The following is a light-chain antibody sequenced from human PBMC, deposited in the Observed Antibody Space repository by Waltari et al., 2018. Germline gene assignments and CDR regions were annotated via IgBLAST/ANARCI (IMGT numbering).Light chain of an antibody. V-gene: IGKV1-33*01. CDR1: QDISNY. J-gene: IGKJ2*01. CDR3: QQYDNLPYT. CDR2: DAS. Sequence: DIQMTQSPSSLSASVGDRVTITCQASQDISNYLNWYQQKPGKAPKLLIYDASNVETGVPSRFSGSRSGTDFTFTISSLQPEDIATYYCQQYDNLPYTFGQGTKLEIK.